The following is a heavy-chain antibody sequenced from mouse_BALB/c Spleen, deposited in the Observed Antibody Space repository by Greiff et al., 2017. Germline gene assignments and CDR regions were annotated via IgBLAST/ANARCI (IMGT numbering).Heavy chain of an antibody. V-gene: IGHV5-6-5*01. J-gene: IGHJ1*01. D-gene: IGHD2-10*02. CDR3: ARVGYGNYEYFDV. CDR2: ISSGGST. CDR1: GFTFSSYA. Sequence: EVHLVESGGGLVKPGGSLKLSCAASGFTFSSYAMSWVRQTPEKRLEWVASISSGGSTYYPDSVKGRFTISRDNARNILYLQMSSLRSEDTAMYYCARVGYGNYEYFDVWGAGTTVTVSS.